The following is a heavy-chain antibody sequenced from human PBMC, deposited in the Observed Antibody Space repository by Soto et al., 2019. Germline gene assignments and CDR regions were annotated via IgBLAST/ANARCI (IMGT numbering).Heavy chain of an antibody. D-gene: IGHD3-22*01. Sequence: QVHLVQSGAEVKKPGASVKVSCKASGYTFTDYYIHWVRQAPGQGLEWMGWINPHSSGANIAQKLEGWVTLTRDTSVRTVYMEMGWLKSNDTAVYYCTRDYYDGSASYGFDLWGQGTLVTVSS. CDR2: INPHSSGA. V-gene: IGHV1-2*04. CDR1: GYTFTDYY. CDR3: TRDYYDGSASYGFDL. J-gene: IGHJ3*01.